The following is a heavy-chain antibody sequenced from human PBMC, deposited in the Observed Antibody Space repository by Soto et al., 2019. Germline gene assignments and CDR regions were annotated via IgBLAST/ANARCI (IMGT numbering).Heavy chain of an antibody. V-gene: IGHV4-4*07. CDR2: IYTSGST. J-gene: IGHJ6*02. Sequence: SETLSLTCTVSGGPISSYYWSWIRQPAGKGLEWIGRIYTSGSTNYNPSLKSRVTMSVDTSKNQFSLKLSSVTAADTAVYYCARDQRWRNYYYYGMDVWGQGTTVTVSS. CDR1: GGPISSYY. CDR3: ARDQRWRNYYYYGMDV. D-gene: IGHD6-25*01.